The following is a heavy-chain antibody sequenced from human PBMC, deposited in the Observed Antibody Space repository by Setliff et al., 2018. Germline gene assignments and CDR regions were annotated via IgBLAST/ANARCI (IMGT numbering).Heavy chain of an antibody. D-gene: IGHD6-19*01. J-gene: IGHJ6*03. CDR1: GYSISSGHY. CDR2: ISHSGCT. CDR3: AREQWLDPPGYYYMDV. V-gene: IGHV4-38-2*02. Sequence: KPSETLSLTCTVSGYSISSGHYWGWIRQPPGKGLEWIGSISHSGCTYYNPSLRSRVTISLDTSKNQFSPKLNSVTAADMAVYYCAREQWLDPPGYYYMDVWAKGTTVTVSS.